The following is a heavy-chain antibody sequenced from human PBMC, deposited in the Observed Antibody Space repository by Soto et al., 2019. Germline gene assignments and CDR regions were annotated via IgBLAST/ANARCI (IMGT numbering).Heavy chain of an antibody. CDR1: GGSISKYY. CDR2: IDSSGST. CDR3: AREGGYYDSSGSGVYHYYGVDV. V-gene: IGHV4-4*07. J-gene: IGHJ6*02. D-gene: IGHD3-22*01. Sequence: SETLSLTCTVFGGSISKYYWSWIRQPAGKGLEWIGRIDSSGSTNYDPSLKSRVTVSVDTSKTQFSLRVTSVTAADTAVYYCAREGGYYDSSGSGVYHYYGVDVWGQGTTVTVSS.